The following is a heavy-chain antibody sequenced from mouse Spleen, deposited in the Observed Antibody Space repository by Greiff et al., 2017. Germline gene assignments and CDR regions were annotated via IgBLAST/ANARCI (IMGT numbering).Heavy chain of an antibody. J-gene: IGHJ3*02. CDR2: IYPRDGST. CDR1: RYTFPDHT. D-gene: IGHD1-1*01. Sequence: VQLLQSDAELVKPGASVTISCKLSRYTFPDHTIPWMQQRPEQVLESIGYIYPRDGSTKYNEKFKGKATLTADKSSSTAYKKLNSLTSEDAAVYFCARWILRYEGTFAEWGQGTLVTVSA. CDR3: ARWILRYEGTFAE. V-gene: IGHV1-78*01.